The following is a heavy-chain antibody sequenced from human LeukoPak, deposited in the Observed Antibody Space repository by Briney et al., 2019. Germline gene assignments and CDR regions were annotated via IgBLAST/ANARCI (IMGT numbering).Heavy chain of an antibody. Sequence: PGGSLRLSCAASGFFLTTYWMSWVRQAPGNGLEWVAHINQDGSQKYYEDSVKGRFTISRDNARNSLYLQMNSLRAEDTAVYYCASGLLPSVLTVFDFWGLGTLVTVSS. V-gene: IGHV3-7*01. D-gene: IGHD7-27*01. CDR1: GFFLTTYW. CDR2: INQDGSQK. J-gene: IGHJ4*02. CDR3: ASGLLPSVLTVFDF.